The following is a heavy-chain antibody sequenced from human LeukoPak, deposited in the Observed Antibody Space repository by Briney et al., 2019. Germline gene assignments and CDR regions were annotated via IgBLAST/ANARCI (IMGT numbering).Heavy chain of an antibody. CDR3: ARDIIVVVPADADYYYYYMDV. CDR1: GYTFTSYA. Sequence: ASVKVSCKASGYTFTSYAMHWVRQAPGQRLEWMGWINAGNGNTKYSQKFQGRVTITRDTSASTAYMELSSLRSEDTAVYYCARDIIVVVPADADYYYYYMDVWGKGTTVTVSS. J-gene: IGHJ6*03. D-gene: IGHD2-2*01. CDR2: INAGNGNT. V-gene: IGHV1-3*01.